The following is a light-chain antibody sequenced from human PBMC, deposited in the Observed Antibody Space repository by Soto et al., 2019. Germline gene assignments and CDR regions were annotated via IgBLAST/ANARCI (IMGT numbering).Light chain of an antibody. CDR1: QSVSSRS. V-gene: IGKV3-20*01. Sequence: IVLTQSPGPLSLSPGERATLSCRASQSVSSRSLAWYQHKPGQAPRLLIYAASLRATSIPDRFSGSGSRTDFTLTISILEPKDFAVYDGQHYGDSPLYTFGKGTQL. CDR2: AAS. CDR3: QHYGDSPLYT. J-gene: IGKJ2*01.